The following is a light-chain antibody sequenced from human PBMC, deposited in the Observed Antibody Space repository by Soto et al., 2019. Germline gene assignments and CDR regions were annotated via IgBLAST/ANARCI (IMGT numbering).Light chain of an antibody. CDR2: DAS. V-gene: IGKV3-15*01. CDR3: QQYNNWPRT. J-gene: IGKJ1*01. Sequence: DILMKQSPATLSVSPGERASLSCRASQSVSSNLSWYQQKPGQAPRLLVSDASTRATGIPVRFSGSGSGTEFTLTISSLQSEDFAIYYCQQYNNWPRTFGQGTKVDTK. CDR1: QSVSSN.